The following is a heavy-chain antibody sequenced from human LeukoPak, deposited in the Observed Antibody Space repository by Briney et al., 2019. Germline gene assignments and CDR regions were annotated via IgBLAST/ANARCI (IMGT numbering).Heavy chain of an antibody. Sequence: GASVKVSCKASGYTFTSYYMHWVRQAPGQGLEWMGIINPSGGSTSYAQKFQGRVTMTRDTSTSTVYMELSSLRSEDTAVYYCAAGSMAVAGIGPFDPWGQGTLVTVSS. V-gene: IGHV1-46*01. D-gene: IGHD6-19*01. CDR1: GYTFTSYY. J-gene: IGHJ5*02. CDR2: INPSGGST. CDR3: AAGSMAVAGIGPFDP.